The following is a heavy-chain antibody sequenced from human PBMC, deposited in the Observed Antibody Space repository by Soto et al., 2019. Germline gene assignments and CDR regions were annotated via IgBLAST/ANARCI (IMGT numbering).Heavy chain of an antibody. CDR2: IYSSGST. J-gene: IGHJ2*01. Sequence: QVQLQESGPGLVKPSQTLSLTCTVSGASIRSGGYYWNWIRQHPGKRLEWIGYIYSSGSTYYNSSPKSRVTISVDTSKNQFSLKRSSVTAAGTAVYYCARDGRVRGIAVAGRFWYFDLWGRGTLVTVSS. V-gene: IGHV4-31*03. D-gene: IGHD6-19*01. CDR3: ARDGRVRGIAVAGRFWYFDL. CDR1: GASIRSGGYY.